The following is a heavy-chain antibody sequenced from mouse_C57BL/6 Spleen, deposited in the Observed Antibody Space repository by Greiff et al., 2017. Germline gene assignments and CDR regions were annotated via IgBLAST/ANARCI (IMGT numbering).Heavy chain of an antibody. CDR3: ARDLYGYYAMDY. V-gene: IGHV5-4*01. J-gene: IGHJ4*01. CDR1: GFTFSSYA. D-gene: IGHD1-1*02. Sequence: VQLKESGGGLVKPGGSLKLSCAASGFTFSSYAMSWVRQTPEKRLEWVATISDGGSYTYYPDNVKGRFTISRDNAKNNLYLQMSHLKSEDTAMYYCARDLYGYYAMDYWGQGTSVTVSS. CDR2: ISDGGSYT.